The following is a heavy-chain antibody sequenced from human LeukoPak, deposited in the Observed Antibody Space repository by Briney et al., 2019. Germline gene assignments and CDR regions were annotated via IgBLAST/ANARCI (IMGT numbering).Heavy chain of an antibody. J-gene: IGHJ4*02. CDR1: GFTFSNYA. V-gene: IGHV3-23*01. Sequence: GGSLRLSCAASGFTFSNYAMVWVRQAPGKGLEWVSSITGSGGSTYYADSVKGRFTISRDNSKNTLYLQMNSLRAEDTAVYYCAKLRPWSDYWGQGTLVTVSS. D-gene: IGHD4-17*01. CDR3: AKLRPWSDY. CDR2: ITGSGGST.